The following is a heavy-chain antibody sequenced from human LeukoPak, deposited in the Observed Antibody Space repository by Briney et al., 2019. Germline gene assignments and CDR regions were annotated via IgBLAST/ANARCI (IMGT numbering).Heavy chain of an antibody. D-gene: IGHD5-18*01. J-gene: IGHJ4*02. CDR1: GYTFTSYG. Sequence: GASVKVSCKASGYTFTSYGISWVRQAPGQGLEWMGWISAYNGNTNYAQKLQGRVTMTTDTSTSTAYMELRSLRSDDTAVYYCARTPWGYSYGWGIFDYWGQGTLVTVSS. CDR3: ARTPWGYSYGWGIFDY. CDR2: ISAYNGNT. V-gene: IGHV1-18*01.